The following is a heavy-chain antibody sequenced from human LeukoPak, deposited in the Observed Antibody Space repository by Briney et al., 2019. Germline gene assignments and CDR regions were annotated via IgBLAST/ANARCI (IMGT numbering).Heavy chain of an antibody. Sequence: EAGGSLRLSCAASGFTFSTYSMNWVRQAPGKGLEWVSSISSSSSNIYYADSVKGRFTISRDNAKDSLYLQMNGLRAEDTAVYYCARDRSASIAVVTAEIDYWGQGTLVTVSS. CDR3: ARDRSASIAVVTAEIDY. V-gene: IGHV3-21*01. CDR1: GFTFSTYS. D-gene: IGHD6-19*01. CDR2: ISSSSSNI. J-gene: IGHJ4*02.